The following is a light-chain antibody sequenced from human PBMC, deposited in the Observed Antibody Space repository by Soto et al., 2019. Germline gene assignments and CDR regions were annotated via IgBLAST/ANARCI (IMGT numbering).Light chain of an antibody. CDR1: QSVSSN. CDR2: DAS. V-gene: IGKV3-11*01. Sequence: EIVLTQSPATLSLSPGERATLSCRASQSVSSNLAWYQQKPGQAPRLLIYDASNRATGIPARFSGSGSGTGFPLTISSLEPEAFAVYYCQQRSNWPPTFGGGTKVEIK. CDR3: QQRSNWPPT. J-gene: IGKJ4*01.